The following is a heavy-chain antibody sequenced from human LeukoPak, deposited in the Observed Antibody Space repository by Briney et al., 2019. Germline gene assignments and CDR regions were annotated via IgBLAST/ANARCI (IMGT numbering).Heavy chain of an antibody. CDR3: ARDYDVLTAYPPTQLFDP. Sequence: SETLSLTCAVYGGSLSDYYWSWLRQPPGKGLEWIGYIYYSGSTNYNPSLKSRVTISVDTSKNQFSLKLSSVTAADTAVYYCARDYDVLTAYPPTQLFDPWGQGTLVTVSS. CDR1: GGSLSDYY. V-gene: IGHV4-59*01. CDR2: IYYSGST. D-gene: IGHD3-9*01. J-gene: IGHJ5*02.